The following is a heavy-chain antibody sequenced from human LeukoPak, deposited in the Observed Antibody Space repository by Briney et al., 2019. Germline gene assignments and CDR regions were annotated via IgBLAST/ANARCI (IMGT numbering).Heavy chain of an antibody. Sequence: PGGSLRLSCAASGFTFSSYSMNWVRQAPGKGLEWVSYISSSSSTIYYADSVKGRFTISRDNAKNSLYLQMNSLRAEDTAVYYCARADDYGDYGAGYWGQGTLVTVSS. CDR1: GFTFSSYS. CDR2: ISSSSSTI. D-gene: IGHD4-17*01. V-gene: IGHV3-48*04. CDR3: ARADDYGDYGAGY. J-gene: IGHJ4*02.